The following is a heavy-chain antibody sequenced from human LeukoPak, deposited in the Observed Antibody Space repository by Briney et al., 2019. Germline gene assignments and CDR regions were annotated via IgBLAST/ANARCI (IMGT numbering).Heavy chain of an antibody. CDR2: ISYDGTNK. Sequence: QPGESLRLSCEASGFTFSNYVIHWVRQAPGKGLEWLAVISYDGTNKYYTDSVKGRFTTSRDHSKTTVDLQMGSLGGADTAVYYCARSPTYYYMDVWGKGTTVTVSS. V-gene: IGHV3-30-3*01. CDR3: ARSPTYYYMDV. J-gene: IGHJ6*03. CDR1: GFTFSNYV.